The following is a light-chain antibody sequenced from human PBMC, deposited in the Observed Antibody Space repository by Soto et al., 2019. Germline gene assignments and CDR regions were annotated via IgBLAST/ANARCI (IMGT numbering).Light chain of an antibody. CDR1: QSISNY. J-gene: IGKJ5*01. V-gene: IGKV1-39*01. CDR2: AAS. CDR3: QQSYSTPIT. Sequence: DIQMTQSPSSLSASVGDRVTITCRASQSISNYLNWYQQKPGKAPKVLIYAASNLQSGVPSRFSGSGSGTDFTLTISSLQPEDFATYYCQQSYSTPITFCQVTRLAIK.